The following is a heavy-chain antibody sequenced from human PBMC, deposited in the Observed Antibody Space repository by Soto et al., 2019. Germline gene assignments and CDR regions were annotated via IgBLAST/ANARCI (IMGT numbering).Heavy chain of an antibody. D-gene: IGHD4-4*01. CDR1: GFTFSDSW. CDR3: VRGGSNYAS. Sequence: EVQLVESGGGLVQPGGSLRLSCTASGFTFSDSWMTWVRQAPGKGLEWVARIKPDESEKKYADSVKGRFSISRDNANNSMYLQMDSLRREDTAVYYCVRGGSNYASWGQGTLVTVSS. CDR2: IKPDESEK. V-gene: IGHV3-7*01. J-gene: IGHJ5*02.